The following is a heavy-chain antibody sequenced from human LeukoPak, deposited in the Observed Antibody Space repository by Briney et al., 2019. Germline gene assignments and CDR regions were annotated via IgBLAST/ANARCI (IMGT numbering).Heavy chain of an antibody. D-gene: IGHD3-22*01. CDR1: GGSISSGGYY. J-gene: IGHJ3*02. Sequence: SETLSLTCTVSGGSISSGGYYWSWIRQHPGKGLEWIGYIYYSGSTYYNPSLKSRVTISVDTSKNQFSLKLSSVTAADTAVYYCAREIGYYDSSGYYPHAFDIWGRGTMVTVSS. CDR2: IYYSGST. V-gene: IGHV4-31*03. CDR3: AREIGYYDSSGYYPHAFDI.